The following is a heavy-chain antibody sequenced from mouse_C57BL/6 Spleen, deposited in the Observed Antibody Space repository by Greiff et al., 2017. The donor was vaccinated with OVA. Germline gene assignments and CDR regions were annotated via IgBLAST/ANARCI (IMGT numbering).Heavy chain of an antibody. CDR2: ISYDGSN. V-gene: IGHV3-6*01. CDR3: ARDWDYDYDNWYFDV. Sequence: EVKLMESGPGLVKPSQSLSLTCSVTGYSITSGYYWNWLRQFPGNKLEWMGYISYDGSNNYNPSLKNRISITRDTSKNQFFLKLNSVTTEDTATYYCARDWDYDYDNWYFDVWGTGTTVTVSS. D-gene: IGHD2-4*01. CDR1: GYSITSGYY. J-gene: IGHJ1*03.